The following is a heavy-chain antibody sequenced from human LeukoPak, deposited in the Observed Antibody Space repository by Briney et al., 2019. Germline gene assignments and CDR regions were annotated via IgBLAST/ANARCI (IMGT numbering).Heavy chain of an antibody. V-gene: IGHV1-69*05. CDR3: ASTMIVVVITSGSFDY. CDR1: GGTFSSYA. Sequence: ASVKVSFKASGGTFSSYASSWVRQAPGQGLEWMGGIIPIFGTANYAQKFQRRVPITTDESTSTDYMDQGSLRSEDTAVYYCASTMIVVVITSGSFDYWGQGTLVTVSS. D-gene: IGHD3-22*01. J-gene: IGHJ4*02. CDR2: IIPIFGTA.